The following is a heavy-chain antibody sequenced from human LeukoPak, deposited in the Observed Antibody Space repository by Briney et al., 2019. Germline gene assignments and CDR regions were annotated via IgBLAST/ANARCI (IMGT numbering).Heavy chain of an antibody. CDR2: TRNKANSYTT. CDR3: ARGDSSGWYAFDY. Sequence: GGSLRLSCAASGFTFSDHYMDWVRQAPGKGLEWVGRTRNKANSYTTEYAASVKGRSTISRDDSKNSLYLQMNSLKTEDTAVYYCARGDSSGWYAFDYWGQGTLVTVSS. V-gene: IGHV3-72*01. D-gene: IGHD6-19*01. J-gene: IGHJ4*02. CDR1: GFTFSDHY.